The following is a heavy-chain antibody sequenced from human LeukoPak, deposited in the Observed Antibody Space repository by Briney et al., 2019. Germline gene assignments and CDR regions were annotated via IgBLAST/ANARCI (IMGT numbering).Heavy chain of an antibody. D-gene: IGHD2-2*01. Sequence: ASVKVSCKASGGTFSSYAISWVRQAPGQGLEWMGGIIPIFGTANYAQKFQGRVTITTDESTSTAYMELSSLRFEDTAVYYCAILGYCSSTRCYERYYYYYMDVWGKGTAVTVSS. CDR1: GGTFSSYA. V-gene: IGHV1-69*05. CDR2: IIPIFGTA. J-gene: IGHJ6*03. CDR3: AILGYCSSTRCYERYYYYYMDV.